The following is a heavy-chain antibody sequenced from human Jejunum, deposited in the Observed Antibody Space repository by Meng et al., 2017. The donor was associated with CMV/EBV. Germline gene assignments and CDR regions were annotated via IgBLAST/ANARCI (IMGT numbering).Heavy chain of an antibody. Sequence: SGLSFRTYGMHWVRQAPGKGLEWVTVLWYDGSRKYFADSVQGRFSISRDDSKNTVYLQMNSLRAEDTAVYYCARDNDGSSHYSQFDYWGQGTLVTVSS. D-gene: IGHD3-22*01. CDR3: ARDNDGSSHYSQFDY. CDR1: GLSFRTYG. J-gene: IGHJ4*02. CDR2: LWYDGSRK. V-gene: IGHV3-33*01.